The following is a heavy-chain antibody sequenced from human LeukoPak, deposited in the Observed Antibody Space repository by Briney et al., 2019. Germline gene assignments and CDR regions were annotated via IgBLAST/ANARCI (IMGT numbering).Heavy chain of an antibody. D-gene: IGHD3-22*01. CDR2: ISSNGGST. V-gene: IGHV3-64*01. CDR3: ARAYYYDSMSLNYYYYMDV. J-gene: IGHJ6*03. CDR1: GFTFSSYA. Sequence: GGSLRLSCAASGFTFSSYAMHWVRQAPGKGLEYVTAISSNGGSTYYANSAKGRFTISRDNSKNTLYLQMGSLRAEDMAVYYCARAYYYDSMSLNYYYYMDVWGKGTTVTVSS.